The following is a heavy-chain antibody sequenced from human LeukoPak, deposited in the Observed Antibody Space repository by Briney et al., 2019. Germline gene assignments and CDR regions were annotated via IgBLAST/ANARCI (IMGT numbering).Heavy chain of an antibody. Sequence: ASVKVSCKASGYTFTSYDINWVRQAPGQGLEWMGWISAYNGNTNYAQELQGRVTMTTDTSTSTAYMELRSLRSDDTAVYYCARVGTEVYFDYWGQGTLVTVSS. CDR2: ISAYNGNT. J-gene: IGHJ4*02. V-gene: IGHV1-18*01. D-gene: IGHD3-10*01. CDR3: ARVGTEVYFDY. CDR1: GYTFTSYD.